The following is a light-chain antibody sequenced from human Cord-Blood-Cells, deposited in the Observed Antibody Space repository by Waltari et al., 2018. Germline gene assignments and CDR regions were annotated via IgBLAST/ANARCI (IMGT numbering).Light chain of an antibody. V-gene: IGKV2-30*02. CDR2: KVT. J-gene: IGKJ2*01. CDR1: QSLVHSDGNTY. Sequence: EVVMTQSPLSLPVTLGQPASISCRSSQSLVHSDGNTYLNWPQQRPGQSPRRLIYKVTSRDSGAPNRCGGSWSGTDFTLKSSRVSAEDVGVYYCMQGTHWPYTFGQGTKLEIK. CDR3: MQGTHWPYT.